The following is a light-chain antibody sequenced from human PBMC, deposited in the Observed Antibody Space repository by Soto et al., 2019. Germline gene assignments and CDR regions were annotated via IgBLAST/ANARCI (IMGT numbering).Light chain of an antibody. CDR1: SSNIGSNT. J-gene: IGLJ2*01. Sequence: QSALTQPPSASGTPGQRVTISCSGGSSNIGSNTVEWYQQLPGTAPKLLMHSNNQRPSGVPDRFSGSKSGTSASLAISGLQSDDEADYYCAVWDGSLNDFLFGGGTKVTVL. CDR2: SNN. CDR3: AVWDGSLNDFL. V-gene: IGLV1-44*01.